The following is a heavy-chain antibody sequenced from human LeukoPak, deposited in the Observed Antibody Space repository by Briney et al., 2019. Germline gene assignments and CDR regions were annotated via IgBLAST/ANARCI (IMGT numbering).Heavy chain of an antibody. V-gene: IGHV4-34*01. J-gene: IGHJ4*02. CDR1: GVSFSGYY. Sequence: PSETLSLTCAVYGVSFSGYYWTWIRQPPGKGLEWIGEINHSGSTNYNPSLKSRVTISVDTSKNQFSLKLSSVTAADTAVYYCASTFGYDSSGSVDYWGQGTLVTVSS. CDR3: ASTFGYDSSGSVDY. CDR2: INHSGST. D-gene: IGHD3-22*01.